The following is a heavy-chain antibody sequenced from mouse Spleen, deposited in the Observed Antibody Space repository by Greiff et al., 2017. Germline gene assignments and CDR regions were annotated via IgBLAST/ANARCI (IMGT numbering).Heavy chain of an antibody. CDR2: IYPRSGNT. CDR1: GYTFTSYG. V-gene: IGHV1-81*01. D-gene: IGHD2-2*01. J-gene: IGHJ1*01. Sequence: VQLQQSGAELARPGASVKLSCKASGYTFTSYGISWVKQRTGQGLEWIGEIYPRSGNTYYNEKFKGKATLTADKSSSTAYMELRSLTSEDSAVYFCARDYGYDGSYWYFDVWGAGTTVTVSS. CDR3: ARDYGYDGSYWYFDV.